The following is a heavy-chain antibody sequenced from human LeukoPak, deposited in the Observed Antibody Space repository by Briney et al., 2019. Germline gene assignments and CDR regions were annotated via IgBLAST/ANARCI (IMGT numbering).Heavy chain of an antibody. CDR1: GYTFTSYG. Sequence: ASVKVSCKASGYTFTSYGISWVRQAPGQGLEWMGWIIAYNGNTNYAQKLQGRVTMTTDTSTSTAYMELRSLRSDDTAVYYCARVPEDIVVVPAALPDYWGQGTLVTVSS. CDR2: IIAYNGNT. D-gene: IGHD2-2*01. V-gene: IGHV1-18*01. J-gene: IGHJ4*02. CDR3: ARVPEDIVVVPAALPDY.